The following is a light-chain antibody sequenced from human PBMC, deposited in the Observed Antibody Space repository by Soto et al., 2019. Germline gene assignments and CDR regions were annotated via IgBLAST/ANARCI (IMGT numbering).Light chain of an antibody. J-gene: IGKJ5*01. Sequence: EIVMTQSPATLSVSPGERATLSCRASQSVSGNLAWYQQKPGQAPRLLIYGASTRATGIPARFSGSGSGTEFXXXXXXLQSEDFAVYYCQQYNNWPPITFGQGTRLEIK. CDR2: GAS. CDR3: QQYNNWPPIT. V-gene: IGKV3-15*01. CDR1: QSVSGN.